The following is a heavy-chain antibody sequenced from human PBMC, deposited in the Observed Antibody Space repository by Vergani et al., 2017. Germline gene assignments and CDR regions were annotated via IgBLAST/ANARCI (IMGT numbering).Heavy chain of an antibody. CDR2: IYPADSDT. Sequence: EVELVQSGPEMSKPGESLKISCKGSEYSFGNYWIGWVRQMPGKGLEWMGIIYPADSDTRYSPSFQGQVTISADKSISTAFLQWDSLKASVTALYYCARHTTYTDSWGQGTLVTVSS. J-gene: IGHJ4*02. CDR3: ARHTTYTDS. CDR1: EYSFGNYW. V-gene: IGHV5-51*01. D-gene: IGHD1-1*01.